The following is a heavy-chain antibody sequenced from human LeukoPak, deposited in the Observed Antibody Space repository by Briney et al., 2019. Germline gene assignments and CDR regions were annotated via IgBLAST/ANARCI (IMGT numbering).Heavy chain of an antibody. CDR3: ARDGRSGWYGGFDY. CDR1: GGSISTYY. J-gene: IGHJ4*02. CDR2: IYYSGST. V-gene: IGHV4-59*01. D-gene: IGHD6-19*01. Sequence: SETVSLTCIVSGGSISTYYWSWIRQPPGKGLEWIGYIYYSGSTNYNPSLKSRVTISVDTSKNQFSLKLSSVTAADTAVYYCARDGRSGWYGGFDYWGQGTMVTVSS.